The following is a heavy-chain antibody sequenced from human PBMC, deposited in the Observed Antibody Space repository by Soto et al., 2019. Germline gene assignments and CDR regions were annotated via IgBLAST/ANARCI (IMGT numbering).Heavy chain of an antibody. CDR3: ARGGTLVDAFDI. Sequence: QVQLQESGPGLVKPSETLSLTCTVSGGSISSYYWSWIRQPPGKGLEWIGYIYYSGSTNYNPSLKSPVPISVDTSKNQFPLKLSSVTAADTAVYYCARGGTLVDAFDIWGQGTMVTVSS. CDR1: GGSISSYY. D-gene: IGHD1-7*01. CDR2: IYYSGST. V-gene: IGHV4-59*01. J-gene: IGHJ3*02.